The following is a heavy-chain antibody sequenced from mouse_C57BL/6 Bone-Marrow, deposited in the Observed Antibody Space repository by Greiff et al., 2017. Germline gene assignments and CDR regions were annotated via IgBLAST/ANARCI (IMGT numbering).Heavy chain of an antibody. V-gene: IGHV1-69*01. D-gene: IGHD2-3*01. CDR3: ARSIDGYWYFDV. J-gene: IGHJ1*03. CDR2: IDPSDSYT. Sequence: QVQLQQPGAELVMPGASVKLSCKASGYTFTSYWMHWVKQRPGQGLEWIGEIDPSDSYTNYNQKFKGKSTLTVDKSSSTAYMQLSSLTSEDSAVYYCARSIDGYWYFDVWGTGTTVTGSS. CDR1: GYTFTSYW.